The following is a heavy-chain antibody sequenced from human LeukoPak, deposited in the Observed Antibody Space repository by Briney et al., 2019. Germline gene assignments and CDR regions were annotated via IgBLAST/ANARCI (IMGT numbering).Heavy chain of an antibody. CDR3: ARGVVVPAAMGYYFDY. Sequence: PGGSLRLSCAASGFTFSSYNMNWVRQAPGKGLEWVSYISSSSSTIYYADSVKGRFTISRDNAKNSLYLQMNSLRAEDTAVYYCARGVVVPAAMGYYFDYWGQGTLVTVSS. CDR2: ISSSSSTI. J-gene: IGHJ4*02. V-gene: IGHV3-48*04. D-gene: IGHD2-2*01. CDR1: GFTFSSYN.